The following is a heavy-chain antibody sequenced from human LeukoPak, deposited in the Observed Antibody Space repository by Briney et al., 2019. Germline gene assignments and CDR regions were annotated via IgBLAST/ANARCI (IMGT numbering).Heavy chain of an antibody. Sequence: GASVKASCKASGYTFTSYAMHWVRQAPGQRLEWMGWINAGNGNTKYSQKFQGRVTITRDTSASTAYMELSSLRSEDTAVYYCARMGIAAAGTLDYWGQGTLVTVSS. CDR1: GYTFTSYA. D-gene: IGHD6-13*01. CDR3: ARMGIAAAGTLDY. CDR2: INAGNGNT. J-gene: IGHJ4*02. V-gene: IGHV1-3*01.